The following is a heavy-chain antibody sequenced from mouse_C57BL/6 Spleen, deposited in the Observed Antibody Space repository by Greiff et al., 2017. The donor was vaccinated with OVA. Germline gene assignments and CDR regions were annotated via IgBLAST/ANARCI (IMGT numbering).Heavy chain of an antibody. J-gene: IGHJ4*01. CDR2: IWRGGST. D-gene: IGHD2-2*01. CDR1: GFSLTSYG. V-gene: IGHV2-5*01. CDR3: ATSTMVTTRNYAMDY. Sequence: QVQLQQSGPGLVQPSQSLSITCTVSGFSLTSYGVHWVRQSPGKGLEWLGVIWRGGSTDYNAAFMSRLSITQDNSKSQVFFKMNSLQADDTAIYYCATSTMVTTRNYAMDYWGQGTSVTVSS.